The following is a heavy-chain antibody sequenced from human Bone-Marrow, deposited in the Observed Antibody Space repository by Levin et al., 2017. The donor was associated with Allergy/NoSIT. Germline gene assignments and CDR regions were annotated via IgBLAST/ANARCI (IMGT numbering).Heavy chain of an antibody. CDR2: IYWDGDK. J-gene: IGHJ4*02. CDR1: GLSLTTSGVG. D-gene: IGHD3-10*01. CDR3: VHEDISMVGVFDY. Sequence: SGPTLVKPTQTLTLTCTVSGLSLTTSGVGVGWIRQPPGKALEWLALIYWDGDKRLSPYLRSRVSITKDTSKNQVVLTMTTMDPVDTGTYYCVHEDISMVGVFDYWGQGTLVTVSS. V-gene: IGHV2-5*02.